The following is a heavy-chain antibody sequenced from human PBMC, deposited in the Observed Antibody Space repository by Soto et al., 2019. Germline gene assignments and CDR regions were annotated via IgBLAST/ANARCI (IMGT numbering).Heavy chain of an antibody. D-gene: IGHD6-19*01. J-gene: IGHJ6*01. CDR2: TSYSGST. CDR3: ASDRSSGWDQGYGMDV. CDR1: GGSITTYY. Sequence: SETMSITCTLSGGSITTYYWSWIRQFPGKGLEWIAYTSYSGSTSYNPSLKSRVTISVDTSKNQFSLKLRSVTAADTAVYYCASDRSSGWDQGYGMDVWGQGTTVTVSS. V-gene: IGHV4-59*01.